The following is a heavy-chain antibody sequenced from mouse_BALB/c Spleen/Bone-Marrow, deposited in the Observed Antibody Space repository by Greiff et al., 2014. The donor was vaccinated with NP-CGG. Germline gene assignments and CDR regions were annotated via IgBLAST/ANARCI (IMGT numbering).Heavy chain of an antibody. V-gene: IGHV1-54*01. Sequence: QVQLKEFGAELVRPGTAVNVSCKASGYAFTNYLIEWVKQRPGQGLEWIGVINPGSGGANYNEKFKGKATLTADKSSSTAYMQLSSLTSDDSAVYFCARFGRYYFDYWGQGTTLTGSS. CDR3: ARFGRYYFDY. CDR2: INPGSGGA. J-gene: IGHJ2*01. CDR1: GYAFTNYL.